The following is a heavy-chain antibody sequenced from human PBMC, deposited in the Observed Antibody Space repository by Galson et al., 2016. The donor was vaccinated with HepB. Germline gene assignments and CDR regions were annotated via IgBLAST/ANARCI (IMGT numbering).Heavy chain of an antibody. J-gene: IGHJ4*01. Sequence: SLRLSCAASGFTFSNYGMSWVRQAPGKGLEWVAHISGSGGFTYYADSVKGRFTISRDDSQNQLFLQMNSLRADDTAIYYCAKGKWSWNPHFDYLGHGTLVTVSS. CDR1: GFTFSNYG. D-gene: IGHD1-1*01. CDR3: AKGKWSWNPHFDY. V-gene: IGHV3-23*01. CDR2: ISGSGGFT.